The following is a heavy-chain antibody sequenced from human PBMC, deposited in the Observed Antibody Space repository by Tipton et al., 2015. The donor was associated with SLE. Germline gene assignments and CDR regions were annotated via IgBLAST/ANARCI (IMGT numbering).Heavy chain of an antibody. J-gene: IGHJ4*02. D-gene: IGHD3-16*02. CDR2: IYYSGST. V-gene: IGHV4-39*07. Sequence: LRLSCTVSGGSISSYYWGWIRQSPGEGLEWIGSIYYSGSTVHNPSLKSRVTISLDTSTNQFSLNLTSVTAADTAVYYCGRHGSTYLGDLSRVDYWGQGTLVTVSS. CDR3: GRHGSTYLGDLSRVDY. CDR1: GGSISSYY.